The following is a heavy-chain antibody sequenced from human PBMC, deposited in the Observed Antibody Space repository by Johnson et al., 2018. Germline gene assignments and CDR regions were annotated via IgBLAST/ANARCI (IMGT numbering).Heavy chain of an antibody. J-gene: IGHJ3*02. CDR2: ISWNSGSI. V-gene: IGHV3-9*01. CDR3: AKELNRAFDI. CDR1: GFTFDDYA. Sequence: VQLVESGGGLVQPGRSMRLSCAASGFTFDDYAMHWVRQAPGKGLEWVSGISWNSGSIGYADSVKGRFPISRDNAKNSLYLQMNSLRAEDTALYYCAKELNRAFDIWGQGTMVTVSS. D-gene: IGHD1-14*01.